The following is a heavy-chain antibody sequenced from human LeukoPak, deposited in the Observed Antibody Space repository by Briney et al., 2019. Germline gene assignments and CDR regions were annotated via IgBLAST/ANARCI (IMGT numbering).Heavy chain of an antibody. CDR1: GFTFSSYA. Sequence: GGSLRLSCAASGFTFSSYAMSWVRQAPGKGLEWVSAISGSGGSTYYADSVKGRFTISRDNSKNTLYLQMNSLRAEDTAVYYCAKGRETTVTTYDRYYYYYMDVGGKGPRSPSP. CDR2: ISGSGGST. J-gene: IGHJ6*03. D-gene: IGHD4-11*01. V-gene: IGHV3-23*01. CDR3: AKGRETTVTTYDRYYYYYMDV.